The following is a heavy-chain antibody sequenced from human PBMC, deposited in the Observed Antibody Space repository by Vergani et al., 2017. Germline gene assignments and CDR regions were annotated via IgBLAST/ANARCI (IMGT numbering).Heavy chain of an antibody. D-gene: IGHD5-12*01. CDR3: TRQPQEGASGPPAVPT. Sequence: QVQLQESGPGLVEPSETLSLTCAVSGYSIRNGYYWGWIRQPPGKGLEWIGSIYHSGSTHYNPSLKSRVTISVDTSKNDFSLKATSVTAADTAVYYSTRQPQEGASGPPAVPTWGQGISVIVSS. J-gene: IGHJ4*02. CDR1: GYSIRNGYY. V-gene: IGHV4-38-2*01. CDR2: IYHSGST.